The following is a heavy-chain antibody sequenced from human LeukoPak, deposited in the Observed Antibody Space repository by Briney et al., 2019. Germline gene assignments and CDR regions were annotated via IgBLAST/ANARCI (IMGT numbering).Heavy chain of an antibody. Sequence: GGSLRLSCAASGFTFSSYAMSWVRQAPGKGLEWVSAISGSGGSTYYADSVKGRFTISRDNSKNTLYLQMNSLKAEDTAVYCCAKHYYDSSGYRAWGQGTLVTVSS. CDR2: ISGSGGST. D-gene: IGHD3-22*01. CDR1: GFTFSSYA. V-gene: IGHV3-23*01. J-gene: IGHJ5*02. CDR3: AKHYYDSSGYRA.